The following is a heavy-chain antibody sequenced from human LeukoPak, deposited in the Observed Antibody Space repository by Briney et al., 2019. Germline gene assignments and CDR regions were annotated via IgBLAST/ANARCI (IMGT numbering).Heavy chain of an antibody. CDR2: MNPNSGNT. V-gene: IGHV1-8*03. CDR1: GYTFTSYD. Sequence: ASVKVSCKASGYTFTSYDINWVRQATGQGLERMGWMNPNSGNTGYAQKFQGRVTITRNTSISTAYMELSSLRSEDTAVYYCAKDGAYSSSWYDGDYWGQGTLVTVSS. D-gene: IGHD6-13*01. J-gene: IGHJ4*02. CDR3: AKDGAYSSSWYDGDY.